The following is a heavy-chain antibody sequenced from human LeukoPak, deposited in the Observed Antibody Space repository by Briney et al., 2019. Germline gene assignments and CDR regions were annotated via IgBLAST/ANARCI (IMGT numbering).Heavy chain of an antibody. J-gene: IGHJ4*02. Sequence: PGGSLRLSCAASGFTYSSYAMHWVRQAPGKGLEWVAVIWYDGSNKYYADSVKGRFTISRDNSKNTLYLQMNSLRAEDTAVYYCARDSWSLDYWGQGTLVTVSS. D-gene: IGHD6-13*01. V-gene: IGHV3-33*01. CDR3: ARDSWSLDY. CDR1: GFTYSSYA. CDR2: IWYDGSNK.